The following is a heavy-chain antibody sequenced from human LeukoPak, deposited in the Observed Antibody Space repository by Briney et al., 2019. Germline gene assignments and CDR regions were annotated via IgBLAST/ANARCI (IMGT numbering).Heavy chain of an antibody. CDR2: IKGDGSAK. D-gene: IGHD5-18*01. CDR1: GFAFSDSW. Sequence: PGGSLRLSCAASGFAFSDSWMTWIRQAPGKGLEWVAFIKGDGSAKKYVDSVKGRFTTSRDNAKNSLFLQMNSLRAEDTAVYYCARDRGWIQHDIWGQGTMVTVSS. V-gene: IGHV3-7*01. J-gene: IGHJ3*02. CDR3: ARDRGWIQHDI.